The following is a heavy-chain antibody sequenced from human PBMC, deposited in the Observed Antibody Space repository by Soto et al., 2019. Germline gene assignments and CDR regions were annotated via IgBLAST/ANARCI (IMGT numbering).Heavy chain of an antibody. CDR3: ARETPTWYYYDSSGSLDY. Sequence: GGSLRLSCAASGFTFSSYSMNWVRQAPGKGLEWVSSISSSSYIYYADSVKGRFTISRDNAKNSLYLQMNSLRAEDTAVYYCARETPTWYYYDSSGSLDYWGQGTLVTVSS. CDR1: GFTFSSYS. D-gene: IGHD3-22*01. J-gene: IGHJ4*02. V-gene: IGHV3-21*01. CDR2: ISSSSYI.